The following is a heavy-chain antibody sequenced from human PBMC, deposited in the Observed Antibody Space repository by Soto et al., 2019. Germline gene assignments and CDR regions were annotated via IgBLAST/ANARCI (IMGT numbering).Heavy chain of an antibody. CDR1: GFTFSSYG. CDR2: IWYDGSNK. CDR3: AREGSGWYLDY. D-gene: IGHD6-19*01. J-gene: IGHJ4*02. Sequence: GGSLSLSCAASGFTFSSYGMHWVRQAPGKGLEWVAVIWYDGSNKYYADSVKGRFTISRDNSKNTLYLQMNSLRAEDTAVYYCAREGSGWYLDYWGQGTLVTVSS. V-gene: IGHV3-33*01.